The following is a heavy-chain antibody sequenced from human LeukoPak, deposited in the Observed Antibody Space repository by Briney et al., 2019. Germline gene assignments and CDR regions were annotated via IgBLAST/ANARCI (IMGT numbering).Heavy chain of an antibody. CDR1: GGTFSSYA. J-gene: IGHJ6*02. V-gene: IGHV1-69*04. Sequence: SVKVSCKASGGTFSSYAISWVRQAPGQGLEWMGRIIPILGIASYAQKFQGRVTITADKSTSTAYMELSSLRSEDTAVYYCARGVVAGYYDSSGYYRADDYYYYGMDVWGQGTTVTVSS. D-gene: IGHD3-22*01. CDR3: ARGVVAGYYDSSGYYRADDYYYYGMDV. CDR2: IIPILGIA.